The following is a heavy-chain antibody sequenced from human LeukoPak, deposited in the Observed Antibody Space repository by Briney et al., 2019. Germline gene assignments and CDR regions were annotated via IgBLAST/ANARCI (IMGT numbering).Heavy chain of an antibody. CDR2: INPNSGGT. CDR1: GYTFTGYY. D-gene: IGHD5-24*01. V-gene: IGHV1-2*06. J-gene: IGHJ4*02. Sequence: ASVKVSCKASGYTFTGYYMHWVRQAPGQGLEWMGRINPNSGGTNYAQKFQGRVTMTRDTSISTAYMELSRLRSDDTAVYSCAIEMATITSNFDYWGQGTLVTVSS. CDR3: AIEMATITSNFDY.